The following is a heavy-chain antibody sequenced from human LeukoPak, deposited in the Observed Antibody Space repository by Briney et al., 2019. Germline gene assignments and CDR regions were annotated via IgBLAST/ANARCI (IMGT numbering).Heavy chain of an antibody. J-gene: IGHJ4*02. Sequence: SETLSLTCTVSGGSISSYYWSWIRQPAGKGLEWIGRIYTSGSTNYNPSLKGRVTMSVDTSKNQFSLKLSSVTAADTAVYYCAREYYYDSSGLFDYWGQGTLVTVSS. CDR1: GGSISSYY. CDR3: AREYYYDSSGLFDY. V-gene: IGHV4-4*07. D-gene: IGHD3-22*01. CDR2: IYTSGST.